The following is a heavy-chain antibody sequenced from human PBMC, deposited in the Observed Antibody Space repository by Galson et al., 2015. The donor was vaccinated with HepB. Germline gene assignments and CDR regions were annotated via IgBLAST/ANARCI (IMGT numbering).Heavy chain of an antibody. D-gene: IGHD3-9*01. CDR2: ISSSGSTI. CDR3: ARAPLRYFDSFGY. CDR1: GFTFSDYY. Sequence: SLRLSCAASGFTFSDYYMSWIRQAPGKGLEWVSYISSSGSTIYYADSVKGRFTISRDNAKNSLYLQMNSLRAEDTAVYYCARAPLRYFDSFGYWGQGTLVPVSS. J-gene: IGHJ4*02. V-gene: IGHV3-11*01.